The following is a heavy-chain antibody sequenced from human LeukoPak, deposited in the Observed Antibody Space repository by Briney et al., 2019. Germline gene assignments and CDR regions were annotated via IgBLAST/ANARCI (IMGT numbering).Heavy chain of an antibody. J-gene: IGHJ4*02. CDR2: IRYDGSNK. V-gene: IGHV3-30*02. CDR3: AKDSLPSQQQLAPDLDY. Sequence: GGSLRLSCAASGFTFSSYGMHWVRQAPGKGLEWVAFIRYDGSNKYYADSVKGRFTISRDNSKNTLYLQMNSLRAEDTAVYYCAKDSLPSQQQLAPDLDYWGQGTLVTVSS. CDR1: GFTFSSYG. D-gene: IGHD6-13*01.